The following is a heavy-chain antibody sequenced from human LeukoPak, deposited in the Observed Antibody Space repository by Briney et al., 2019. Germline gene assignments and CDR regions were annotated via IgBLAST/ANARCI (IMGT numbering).Heavy chain of an antibody. Sequence: PSETLSLTCTVSGGSISSSSYYWGWIRQPPGKGLEWIGSIYYSGSTYYNPSLKSRVTISVDTSKNQFSLQLSSVTAADTAVYYCARAIDDSYYFDYWGQGTLVTVSS. CDR2: IYYSGST. V-gene: IGHV4-39*01. CDR1: GGSISSSSYY. CDR3: ARAIDDSYYFDY. D-gene: IGHD3-16*01. J-gene: IGHJ4*02.